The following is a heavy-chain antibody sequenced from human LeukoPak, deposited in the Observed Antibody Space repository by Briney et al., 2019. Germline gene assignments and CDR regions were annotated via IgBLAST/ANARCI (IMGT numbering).Heavy chain of an antibody. V-gene: IGHV3-23*01. J-gene: IGHJ4*02. D-gene: IGHD6-19*01. CDR3: AKDHLPGIVVADRDY. CDR1: GFTFSRYG. CDR2: ISGSGGST. Sequence: GGSLRLPCAASGFTFSRYGMSWVRQAPGKGLEWVSAISGSGGSTYYADSVKGRFTISRDNSKNTLYLQINSLRAEDTAVYYCAKDHLPGIVVADRDYWGQGTLVTVSP.